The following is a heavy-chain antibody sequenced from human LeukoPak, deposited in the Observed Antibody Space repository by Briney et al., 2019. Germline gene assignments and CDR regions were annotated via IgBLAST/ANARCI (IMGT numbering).Heavy chain of an antibody. CDR1: GFGFSGYG. Sequence: PGKSLRLSCVASGFGFSGYGMHWVRQAPGKGREWVAVIWFDGNKKFYGDSVKGRFTISRDNSQNTLYLQMSRLGPEDTAVYYCAKDDGTYRNFNFWGHGTMVTVSS. J-gene: IGHJ3*01. D-gene: IGHD1-26*01. CDR3: AKDDGTYRNFNF. CDR2: IWFDGNKK. V-gene: IGHV3-33*03.